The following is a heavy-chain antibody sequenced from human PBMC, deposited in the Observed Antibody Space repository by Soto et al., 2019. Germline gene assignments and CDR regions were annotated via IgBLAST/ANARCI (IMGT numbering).Heavy chain of an antibody. CDR1: GSSSDPFT. CDR2: LSWDRSTV. J-gene: IGHJ4*02. D-gene: IGHD2-15*01. V-gene: IGHV3-9*02. CDR3: AVSSPDIVVLPSSIYFTS. Sequence: PGGSLRLSCLASGSSSDPFTMHWVRELPGKGLEWVAGLSWDRSTVAYADSVQGRFTISRDHAKNSVDLLMDSLRPDDTALYFCAVSSPDIVVLPSSIYFTSWGPGTQVTV.